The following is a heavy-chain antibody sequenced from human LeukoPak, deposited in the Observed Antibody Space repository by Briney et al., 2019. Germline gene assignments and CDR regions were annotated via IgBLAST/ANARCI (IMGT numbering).Heavy chain of an antibody. D-gene: IGHD6-19*01. Sequence: GGSLRLSCAASGFTFSSYAMSWVRQAPGKGLEWVAVISYDGSNKYYADSVKGRFTISRDNSKNTLYLQMNSLRAEDTAVYYCAKDRSSGSNWDYWGQGTLVTVSS. V-gene: IGHV3-30*18. CDR1: GFTFSSYA. CDR2: ISYDGSNK. CDR3: AKDRSSGSNWDY. J-gene: IGHJ4*02.